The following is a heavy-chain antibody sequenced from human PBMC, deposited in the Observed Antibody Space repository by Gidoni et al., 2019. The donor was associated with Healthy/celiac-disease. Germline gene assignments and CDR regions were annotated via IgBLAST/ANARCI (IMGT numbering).Heavy chain of an antibody. D-gene: IGHD2-8*01. CDR2: ISSSSGYI. V-gene: IGHV3-21*01. CDR3: ARERTLMVRENYYMDV. Sequence: EVQLVESGGGLVKPGGSLRLSGAASGFTFSSYSMNWVRQAPGQGLEWVSSISSSSGYIYYADSVKGRFTISRDNAKNSLYLQMSSLRAEDTAVYYCARERTLMVRENYYMDVWGKGTTVTVSS. CDR1: GFTFSSYS. J-gene: IGHJ6*03.